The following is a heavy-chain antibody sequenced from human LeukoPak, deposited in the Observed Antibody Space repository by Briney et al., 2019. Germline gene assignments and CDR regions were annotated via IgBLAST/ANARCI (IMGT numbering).Heavy chain of an antibody. CDR2: IYYSGST. CDR1: GGSISSSSYY. CDR3: ASALQPYYYYGSGSYTGYRVGWFDP. V-gene: IGHV4-39*01. J-gene: IGHJ5*02. D-gene: IGHD3-10*01. Sequence: PSETLSLTCNVSGGSISSSSYYWGWIRQPPGKGLEWIGSIYYSGSTYYNPSLKSRVTISVDTSKNQFSLKLSSVTAADTAVYYCASALQPYYYYGSGSYTGYRVGWFDPWGQGTLVTVSS.